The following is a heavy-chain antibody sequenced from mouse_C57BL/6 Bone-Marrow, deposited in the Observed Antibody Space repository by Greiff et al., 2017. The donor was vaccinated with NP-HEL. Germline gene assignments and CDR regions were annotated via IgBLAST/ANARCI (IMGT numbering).Heavy chain of an antibody. CDR1: GYTFTDYY. D-gene: IGHD1-1*01. Sequence: VQLQQSGAELVRPGASVKLSRKASGYTFTDYYINWVKQRPGQGLEWIARMYPGSGNTYYNEKFKGKATLTAEKSSSTAYMQLSSLTSEDSSVYFCARSTTVVDWYFDVWGTGTTVTVSS. CDR2: MYPGSGNT. J-gene: IGHJ1*03. CDR3: ARSTTVVDWYFDV. V-gene: IGHV1-76*01.